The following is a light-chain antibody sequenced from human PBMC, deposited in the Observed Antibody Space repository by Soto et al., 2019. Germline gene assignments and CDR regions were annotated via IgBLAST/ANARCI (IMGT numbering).Light chain of an antibody. CDR2: DAA. CDR1: QNINTY. Sequence: DIQMTQSPYSLSAAVGDRVTIACRASQNINTYLNWYQQKPGKAPKLLIFDAASLQSGVPPRFSCGGSRTGLAGAVTGPQPEDFATYYCQQTSSALLSFGPRTQGDIK. V-gene: IGKV1-39*01. J-gene: IGKJ3*01. CDR3: QQTSSALLS.